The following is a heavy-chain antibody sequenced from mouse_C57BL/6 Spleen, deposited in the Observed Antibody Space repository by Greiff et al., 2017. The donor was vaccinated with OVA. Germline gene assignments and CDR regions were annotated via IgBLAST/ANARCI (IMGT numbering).Heavy chain of an antibody. D-gene: IGHD2-5*01. CDR3: ARTGYSNLDY. Sequence: EVMLVESGGGLVKPGGSLKLSCAASGFTFSDYGMHWVRQAPEKGLEWVAYISSGSSTIYYADTVKGRFTISRDNAKNTLFLQMTSLRSEDTAMYYCARTGYSNLDYWGQGTTLTVSS. CDR1: GFTFSDYG. V-gene: IGHV5-17*01. CDR2: ISSGSSTI. J-gene: IGHJ2*01.